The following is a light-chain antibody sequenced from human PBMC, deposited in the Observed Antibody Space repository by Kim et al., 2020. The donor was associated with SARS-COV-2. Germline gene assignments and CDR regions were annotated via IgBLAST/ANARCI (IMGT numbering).Light chain of an antibody. CDR1: DSNIGRHS. CDR2: RTN. J-gene: IGLJ3*02. CDR3: ASWDDSLSGRA. V-gene: IGLV1-47*01. Sequence: ELTQPPSASGTPGQRVTISCSGSDSNIGRHSVNWYQQLPGTAPKPLIYRTNQRHSGVPDRFSGSKSGTSASLAISGLRSEDEADYYCASWDDSLSGRAFGGGTQLTVL.